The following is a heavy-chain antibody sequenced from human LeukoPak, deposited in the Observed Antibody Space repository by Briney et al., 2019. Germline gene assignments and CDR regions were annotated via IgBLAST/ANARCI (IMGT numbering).Heavy chain of an antibody. V-gene: IGHV5-51*01. CDR1: GYKFTNYW. CDR2: IYPGNSET. CDR3: ARALRTGQGDYVPVL. D-gene: IGHD4-17*01. Sequence: GESLKISCKASGYKFTNYWIGWVRRMPGKGLEWMTIIYPGNSETRYSPSFQGQVTISADKSIATMYLQWSSLEAPDTAMYYCARALRTGQGDYVPVLWGQGTQVIVSS. J-gene: IGHJ4*02.